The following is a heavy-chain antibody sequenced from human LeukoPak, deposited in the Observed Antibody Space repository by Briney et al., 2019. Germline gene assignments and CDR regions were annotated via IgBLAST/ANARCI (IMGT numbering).Heavy chain of an antibody. J-gene: IGHJ4*02. CDR2: ISNSGGST. V-gene: IGHV3-23*01. CDR3: AKEGFDS. Sequence: VRQAPGKGLEWVSSISNSGGSTYCADSVKGRFTISRDNSKNTLYLQMNSLRAEDTAVYYCAKEGFDSWGQGTLVTVSS.